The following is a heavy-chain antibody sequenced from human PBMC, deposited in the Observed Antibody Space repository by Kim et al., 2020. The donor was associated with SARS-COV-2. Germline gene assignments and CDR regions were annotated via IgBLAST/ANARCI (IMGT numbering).Heavy chain of an antibody. Sequence: SVKVSCKASGGTFSSYTISWVRQAPGQGLEWMGRIIPILGIANYAQKFQGRVTITADKSTSTAYMELSSLRSEDTAVYYCARDLGNYANYYFDYWGQGTLVTVSS. CDR3: ARDLGNYANYYFDY. CDR1: GGTFSSYT. J-gene: IGHJ4*02. V-gene: IGHV1-69*04. CDR2: IIPILGIA. D-gene: IGHD4-4*01.